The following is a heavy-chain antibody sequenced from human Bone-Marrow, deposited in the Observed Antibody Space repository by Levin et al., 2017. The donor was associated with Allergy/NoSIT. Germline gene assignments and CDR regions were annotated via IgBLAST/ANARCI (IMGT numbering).Heavy chain of an antibody. CDR2: IYYSGST. V-gene: IGHV4-38-2*01. CDR1: GYSISSGYY. Sequence: SQTLSLTCAVSGYSISSGYYWGWIRQPPGKGLEWIGSIYYSGSTYYNPSLKSRVTISVDTSKNQFSLKLSSVTAADTAVYYWAGVWGSGGSCPGGNDAFDIWGQGTMVTVSS. CDR3: AGVWGSGGSCPGGNDAFDI. D-gene: IGHD2-15*01. J-gene: IGHJ3*02.